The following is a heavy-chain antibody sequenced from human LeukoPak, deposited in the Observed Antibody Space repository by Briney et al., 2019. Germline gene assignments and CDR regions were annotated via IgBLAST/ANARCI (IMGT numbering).Heavy chain of an antibody. J-gene: IGHJ2*01. CDR2: ISSSSTTI. CDR1: GFIFSSYS. CDR3: AKEHGEFDL. D-gene: IGHD7-27*01. Sequence: GGSLRLSCAASGFIFSSYSMKWVRQAPGKGLEWVSYISSSSTTIYYADSVKGRFTISRDNSKNTLYLQMNSLRAEDTAVYYCAKEHGEFDLWGRGTLVTVSS. V-gene: IGHV3-48*01.